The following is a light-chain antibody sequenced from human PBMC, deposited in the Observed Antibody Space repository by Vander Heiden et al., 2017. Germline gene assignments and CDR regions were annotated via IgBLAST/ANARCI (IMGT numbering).Light chain of an antibody. V-gene: IGKV1-5*03. CDR3: QQYNSYST. CDR1: QSISSW. Sequence: DIQMTQSPSTLSASVGDRVTIPCRASQSISSWLAWYQQKPGKAPKLLIYKASSLESGVPSRFSGSGSGTEFTLTISRLQPDDFATYYCQQYNSYSTFGQGTKVEIK. J-gene: IGKJ1*01. CDR2: KAS.